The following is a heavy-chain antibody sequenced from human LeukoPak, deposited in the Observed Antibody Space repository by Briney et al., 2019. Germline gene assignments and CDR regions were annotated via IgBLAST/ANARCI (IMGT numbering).Heavy chain of an antibody. V-gene: IGHV1-18*01. CDR1: GYTLTNYG. D-gene: IGHD5-24*01. CDR3: ARGGQLRATTSLDY. Sequence: ASVKVSCKASGYTLTNYGVSWVRQAPGQGLEWMGWISAYNGNTNYPQKLQGRVTMTTDTSTSTAYMELRSLISDDTAVYYCARGGQLRATTSLDYWGQGTLVTVSS. J-gene: IGHJ4*02. CDR2: ISAYNGNT.